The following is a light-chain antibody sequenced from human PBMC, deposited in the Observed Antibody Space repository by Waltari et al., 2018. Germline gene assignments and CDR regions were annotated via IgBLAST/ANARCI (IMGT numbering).Light chain of an antibody. CDR2: VGTGGIVG. CDR3: GADHGSGSNFVWV. Sequence: QPVLTQPPSASASLGASVTLTCTLSSGYSNYKVDWYQQRPGKGPRLVMRVGTGGIVGSQXXGXXXXFXXXXSXXNRYLTIKNIQEEDESDYHCGADHGSGSNFVWVFGGGTKLTVL. V-gene: IGLV9-49*01. J-gene: IGLJ3*02. CDR1: SGYSNYK.